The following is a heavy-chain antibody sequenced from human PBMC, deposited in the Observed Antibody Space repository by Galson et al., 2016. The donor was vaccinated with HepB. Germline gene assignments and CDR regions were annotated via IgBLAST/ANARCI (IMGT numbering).Heavy chain of an antibody. V-gene: IGHV3-30*03. Sequence: SLRLSCAVSGFALVSYGMHWIRQVPGKGLEWVADISFDGTKQHYGDSVKGRFTISRDSSRVYLQLSSLSPVDAGRYFCARDYSFSSNWPGYWGQGTLVIVSS. CDR1: GFALVSYG. D-gene: IGHD7-27*01. CDR2: ISFDGTKQ. J-gene: IGHJ4*02. CDR3: ARDYSFSSNWPGY.